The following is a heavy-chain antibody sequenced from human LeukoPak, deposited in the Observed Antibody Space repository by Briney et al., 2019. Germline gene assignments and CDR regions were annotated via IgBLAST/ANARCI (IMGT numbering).Heavy chain of an antibody. CDR3: ARGDRYIWFGELLGAFDI. V-gene: IGHV4-30-4*01. J-gene: IGHJ3*02. D-gene: IGHD3-10*01. CDR1: GGSISSGDYC. CDR2: IYYSGST. Sequence: PSQTLSLTCTVSGGSISSGDYCWSWIRQPPGKGLEWIGYIYYSGSTYYNPSLKSRVTISVDTSKNQFSLKLSSVTAADTAVYYCARGDRYIWFGELLGAFDIWGQGTMVTVSS.